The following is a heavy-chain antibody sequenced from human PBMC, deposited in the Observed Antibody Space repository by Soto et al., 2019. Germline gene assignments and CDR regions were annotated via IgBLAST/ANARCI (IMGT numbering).Heavy chain of an antibody. V-gene: IGHV3-30-3*01. J-gene: IGHJ4*02. D-gene: IGHD6-19*01. CDR1: GFTFSSYA. CDR3: ARFGQGLSIDY. CDR2: ISYDGSKK. Sequence: QVQLVESGGGVVQPGRSLRLSCAASGFTFSSYAMHWVRQAPGKGLEWVAVISYDGSKKYYADSVKGRFTISRDNSKNTLYLQMNSLRAEDTAVYYCARFGQGLSIDYWGQGTLVTVSS.